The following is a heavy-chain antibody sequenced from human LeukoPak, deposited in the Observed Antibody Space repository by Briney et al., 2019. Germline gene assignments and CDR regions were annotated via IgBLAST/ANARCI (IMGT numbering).Heavy chain of an antibody. V-gene: IGHV4-39*01. CDR2: IYYSGST. CDR1: GGSISSSSYY. D-gene: IGHD6-13*01. CDR3: ARSYSSPSHYFDY. Sequence: HPSETLSLTCTVSGGSISSSSYYWGWIRQPPGKGLEWIGSIYYSGSTYYNPSLKSRVTISVDTSKNQFSLKLSSVTAADTAVYYCARSYSSPSHYFDYWGQGTLVTVSS. J-gene: IGHJ4*02.